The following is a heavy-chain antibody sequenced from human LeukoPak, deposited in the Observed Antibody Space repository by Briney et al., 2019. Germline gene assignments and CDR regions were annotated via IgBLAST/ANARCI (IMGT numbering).Heavy chain of an antibody. CDR3: AREHTAITNWFDP. Sequence: SETLSLTCTVSGGSISSSSYYWGWIRQPPGKGLEWIGSIYYSGSTYYNPSLKSRVTISVDTSKNQFSLKLSSVTAADTAVYYCAREHTAITNWFDPWGQGTLVTVSS. CDR1: GGSISSSSYY. J-gene: IGHJ5*02. CDR2: IYYSGST. D-gene: IGHD5-18*01. V-gene: IGHV4-39*07.